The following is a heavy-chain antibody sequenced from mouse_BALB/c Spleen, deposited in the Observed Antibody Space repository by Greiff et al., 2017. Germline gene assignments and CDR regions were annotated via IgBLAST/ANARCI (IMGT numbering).Heavy chain of an antibody. V-gene: IGHV7-1*02. Sequence: DVMLVESGGGLVQPGGSLRLSCATSGFTFSDFYMEWVRQPPGKRLEWIAASRNKANDYTTEYSASVKGLFIVSRDTSQSILYLQMNALRAEDTAIYYCARDAYYVGGWFAYWGQGTLVTVSA. CDR3: ARDAYYVGGWFAY. CDR2: SRNKANDYTT. J-gene: IGHJ3*01. CDR1: GFTFSDFY. D-gene: IGHD1-1*02.